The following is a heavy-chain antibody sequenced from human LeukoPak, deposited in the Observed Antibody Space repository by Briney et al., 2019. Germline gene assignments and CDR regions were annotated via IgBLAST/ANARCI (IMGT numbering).Heavy chain of an antibody. Sequence: GGSLRLSCAASGFTFSRYDLHWVRQATGKGLEWVSAIDSAGDTYYPDSVKGRFTISRENAKNAVYLQIDSLRAGDTAVYYCARDAGGGSPPYYYYYYMDVWGKGTTVTVSS. V-gene: IGHV3-13*01. D-gene: IGHD4-23*01. CDR3: ARDAGGGSPPYYYYYYMDV. CDR1: GFTFSRYD. CDR2: IDSAGDT. J-gene: IGHJ6*03.